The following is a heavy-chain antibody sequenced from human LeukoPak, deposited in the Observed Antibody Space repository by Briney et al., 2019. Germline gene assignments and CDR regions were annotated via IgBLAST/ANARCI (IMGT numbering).Heavy chain of an antibody. CDR3: ARDRTRTGYSSGWYHDY. J-gene: IGHJ4*02. CDR1: GGTFSSYA. CDR2: IIPIFGIA. D-gene: IGHD6-19*01. V-gene: IGHV1-69*04. Sequence: SVKVSCKASGGTFSSYAISWVRQAPGQGLEWMGRIIPIFGIANYAQKFQGRVTITADKSTSTAYMELSRLRSDDTAVYYCARDRTRTGYSSGWYHDYWGQGTLVTVSS.